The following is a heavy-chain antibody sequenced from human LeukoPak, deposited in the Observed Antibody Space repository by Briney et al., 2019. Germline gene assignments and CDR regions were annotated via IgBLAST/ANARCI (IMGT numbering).Heavy chain of an antibody. Sequence: SVKVPCKASGGTFSSYAISWVRQAPGQGLEWMGRIIPILGIANYAQKFQGRVTITADKSTSTAYMELSSLRSEDTAVYYCARGPNRSGYYYYGMDAWGQGTTVTVSS. CDR3: ARGPNRSGYYYYGMDA. D-gene: IGHD1-14*01. V-gene: IGHV1-69*04. CDR2: IIPILGIA. J-gene: IGHJ6*02. CDR1: GGTFSSYA.